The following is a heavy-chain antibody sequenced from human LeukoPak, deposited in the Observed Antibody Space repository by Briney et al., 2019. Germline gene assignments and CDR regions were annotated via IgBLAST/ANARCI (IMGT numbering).Heavy chain of an antibody. CDR1: GYSFTSYW. V-gene: IGHV5-51*01. CDR2: IYPGDSDT. D-gene: IGHD3-22*01. J-gene: IGHJ4*02. CDR3: ARWDRSDSSGYSLLDY. Sequence: GESLKISCKGSGYSFTSYWIGWVRQMPGKGLEWMGIIYPGDSDTRYSPSFQGQVTISADKSISTAYLQWSSLKASDTAMYYCARWDRSDSSGYSLLDYWGQGTLVTVSS.